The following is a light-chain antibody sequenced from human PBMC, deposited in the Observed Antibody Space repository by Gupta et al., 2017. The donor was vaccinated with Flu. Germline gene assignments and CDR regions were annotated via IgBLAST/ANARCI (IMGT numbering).Light chain of an antibody. CDR2: WAS. CDR3: QQYYSTPRT. V-gene: IGKV4-1*01. CDR1: HSVLNSSKNKNY. J-gene: IGKJ1*01. Sequence: DIVMTQSPDSLAVSLGERATMNCKSSHSVLNSSKNKNYLTWYQQKAGQPPKLLIYWASIRESGVPDRFSGSGSGTNFTLTISGLQAEDVAVYYCQQYYSTPRTFGQGTKVEIK.